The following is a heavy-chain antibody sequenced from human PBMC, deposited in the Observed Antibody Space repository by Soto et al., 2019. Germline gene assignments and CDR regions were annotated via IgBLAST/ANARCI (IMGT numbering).Heavy chain of an antibody. Sequence: AGGSLRLSCVGSGFTFSNYGMHWVRQPPGKGLEWVALISDDGDKRYYADSVRGRLIISRDNSKDTLYLQMNSLGPDDTAVYFCAKARVRIVGANSFDYWGQGTPVPSPQ. CDR2: ISDDGDKR. V-gene: IGHV3-30*18. CDR3: AKARVRIVGANSFDY. D-gene: IGHD1-26*01. CDR1: GFTFSNYG. J-gene: IGHJ4*02.